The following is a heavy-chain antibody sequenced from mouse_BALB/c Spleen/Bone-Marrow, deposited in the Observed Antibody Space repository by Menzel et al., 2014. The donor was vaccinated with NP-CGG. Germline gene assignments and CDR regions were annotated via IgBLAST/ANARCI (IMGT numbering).Heavy chain of an antibody. CDR3: TRSNYGYWYYDV. J-gene: IGHJ1*01. CDR2: INPSNGGT. Sequence: AQLQQSGAELVKPGASVKLSCNASGYTLSSYYIYWVKQMPGQGLEWIGEINPSNGGTKFNEKFKSKATLTVDKSSSTAYMQLSSLTSEDSAVYYCTRSNYGYWYYDVWGAGTTVTVSS. V-gene: IGHV1S81*02. D-gene: IGHD1-1*01. CDR1: GYTLSSYY.